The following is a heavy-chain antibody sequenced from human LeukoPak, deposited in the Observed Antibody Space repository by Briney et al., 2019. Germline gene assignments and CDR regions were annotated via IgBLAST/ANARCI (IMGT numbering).Heavy chain of an antibody. CDR3: VNGVAGGGFDY. CDR1: GFTFSTDR. CDR2: ISYEGSNK. Sequence: SHRLSCAAPGFTFSTDRVHRVPHAPRKGLECVAVISYEGSNKYYADSAKGASTISRDNSNNTLYLQMNSLRAEDTAVYYCVNGVAGGGFDYWGQGTLVTVSS. J-gene: IGHJ4*02. V-gene: IGHV3-30*18. D-gene: IGHD2-15*01.